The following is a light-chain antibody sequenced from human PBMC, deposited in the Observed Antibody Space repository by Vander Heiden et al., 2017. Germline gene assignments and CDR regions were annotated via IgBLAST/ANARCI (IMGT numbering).Light chain of an antibody. V-gene: IGKV1-39*01. CDR1: QSSSSY. CDR2: AAS. Sequence: DVQMTQSPSPLSASVGDRITITCRASQSSSSYLNWYQQRPGKAPKLLIYAASSLQSGVPARFSGSGSGTDFTLTISSLEPEDFAAYYCQQSDSSPRTFGQGTKVEIK. J-gene: IGKJ1*01. CDR3: QQSDSSPRT.